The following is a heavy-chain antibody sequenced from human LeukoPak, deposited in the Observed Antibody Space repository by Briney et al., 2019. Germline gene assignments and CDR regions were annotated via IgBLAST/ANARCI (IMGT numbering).Heavy chain of an antibody. CDR1: GFTFDDYA. V-gene: IGHV3-7*01. J-gene: IGHJ3*02. Sequence: PGGSLRLSCAASGFTFDDYAMHWVRQAPGKGLEWVANIKQDGSDKYYVDSVKGRFTISRDNAKNSLYLQMNSLRVEDTAVYYCARDLDIWGQGTRVTVSS. CDR2: IKQDGSDK. CDR3: ARDLDI.